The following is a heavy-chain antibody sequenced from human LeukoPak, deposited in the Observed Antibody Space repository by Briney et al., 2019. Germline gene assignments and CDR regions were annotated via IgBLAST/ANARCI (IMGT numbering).Heavy chain of an antibody. V-gene: IGHV3-53*01. CDR3: ARAGTEEAQDGMDV. D-gene: IGHD1-1*01. CDR1: GFTVSSNY. Sequence: PGGSLRLSCAASGFTVSSNYMSWVRQAPGKGLEWVSVIYSGGSTYYADSVKGRFTISRDNSKNTLYLQMNSLRAEDTAVYCCARAGTEEAQDGMDVWGQGTTVTVSS. J-gene: IGHJ6*02. CDR2: IYSGGST.